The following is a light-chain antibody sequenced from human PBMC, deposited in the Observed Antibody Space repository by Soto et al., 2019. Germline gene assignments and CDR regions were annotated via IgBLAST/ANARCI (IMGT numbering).Light chain of an antibody. CDR3: QQADSFPLT. Sequence: DIQVTQSPSSVSASVGDRVTITCRASQFISTWLAWYQQKPGEAPKLLIFAATRLLSGVPSRFSGSGSGTDFTLTISSLQPEDFATYYCQQADSFPLTFGGGTKVDIK. V-gene: IGKV1D-12*01. CDR1: QFISTW. CDR2: AAT. J-gene: IGKJ4*01.